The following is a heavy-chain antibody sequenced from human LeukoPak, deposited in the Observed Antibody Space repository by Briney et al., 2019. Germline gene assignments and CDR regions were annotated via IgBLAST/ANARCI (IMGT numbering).Heavy chain of an antibody. CDR1: RYSISSGYY. V-gene: IGHV4-38-2*02. J-gene: IGHJ4*02. CDR3: ATYCSSTSCQNEGFDY. CDR2: IYRSGST. Sequence: SETLSLTCTVSRYSISSGYYWGWTRPPPGQGLEWIGSIYRSGSTYYNSSLKSRVTISVDTSKNQFSLKLSSVTAADTAVYYCATYCSSTSCQNEGFDYWGQGTLLTVSS. D-gene: IGHD2-2*01.